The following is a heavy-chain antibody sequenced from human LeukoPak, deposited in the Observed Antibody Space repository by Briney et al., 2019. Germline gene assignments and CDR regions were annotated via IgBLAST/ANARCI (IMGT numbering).Heavy chain of an antibody. Sequence: GRSLRLSCAASGFTFSSYGMHWVRQAPGKGLEWVAVISYNGSNKYYADSVKGRFTISRDNSKNTLYLQMNSLRAQDTAVYYCAKYPNLRAMIVVSNWFDPGAQGTLVTVSS. CDR1: GFTFSSYG. CDR2: ISYNGSNK. CDR3: AKYPNLRAMIVVSNWFDP. D-gene: IGHD3-22*01. V-gene: IGHV3-30*18. J-gene: IGHJ5*02.